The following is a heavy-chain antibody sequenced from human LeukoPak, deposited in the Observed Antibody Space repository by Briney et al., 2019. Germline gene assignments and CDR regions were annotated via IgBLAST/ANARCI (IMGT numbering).Heavy chain of an antibody. V-gene: IGHV3-23*01. CDR1: GFTFSSYA. D-gene: IGHD3-22*01. CDR3: ARGLDDSSGFDY. CDR2: ISGSGEST. Sequence: GGSLRLSCTASGFTFSSYAMNWVRQAPGKGLEWVSAISGSGESTYYADSVKGRFTISRDNSKNTLYLQTNSLRAEDTAVYYCARGLDDSSGFDYWGQGTLVTVSS. J-gene: IGHJ4*02.